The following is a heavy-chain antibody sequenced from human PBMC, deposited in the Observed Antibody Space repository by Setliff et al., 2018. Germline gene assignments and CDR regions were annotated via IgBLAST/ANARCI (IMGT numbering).Heavy chain of an antibody. D-gene: IGHD3-22*01. J-gene: IGHJ5*02. CDR2: IYYSGNT. V-gene: IGHV4-61*05. Sequence: SETLSLTCTISGDSISDISYYWGFIRQSPGKGLEWIGYIYYSGNTNYNPSLKSRVTISVETYKNQFSLKLSPVTAADTAVYYCARAAKYDSSSYYGLWLDPWGQGTLVTVSS. CDR1: GDSISDISYY. CDR3: ARAAKYDSSSYYGLWLDP.